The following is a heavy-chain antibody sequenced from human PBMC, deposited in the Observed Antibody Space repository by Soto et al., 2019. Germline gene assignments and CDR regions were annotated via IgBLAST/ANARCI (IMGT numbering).Heavy chain of an antibody. J-gene: IGHJ3*02. D-gene: IGHD3-10*01. CDR2: IGPTGDT. V-gene: IGHV4-34*02. CDR1: GRSMSGYN. Sequence: QVQPQQWGARLLKPSETLSLTCAEYGRSMSGYNWSWLRRSPVRGLEWIGEIGPTGDTNYGPSFMSRVTVSVDTSKYELSLRLTQVTAADTDTYLCARNGVGFGFDIWGLGTMVSVSS. CDR3: ARNGVGFGFDI.